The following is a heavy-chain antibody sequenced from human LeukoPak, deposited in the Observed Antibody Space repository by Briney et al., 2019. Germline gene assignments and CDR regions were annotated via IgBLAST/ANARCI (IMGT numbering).Heavy chain of an antibody. CDR3: ARVGFSGYDS. CDR1: GFVFSNYA. J-gene: IGHJ5*02. CDR2: ITGDGSTP. V-gene: IGHV3-64*01. Sequence: PGGSLRLSCATSGFVFSNYAMNWVRPAPGKGLEYGSPITGDGSTPYYANSVKGRFTISRDNYKNTLYLQMGSLRSEDMAVYYCARVGFSGYDSWGQGTLVTVSS. D-gene: IGHD5-12*01.